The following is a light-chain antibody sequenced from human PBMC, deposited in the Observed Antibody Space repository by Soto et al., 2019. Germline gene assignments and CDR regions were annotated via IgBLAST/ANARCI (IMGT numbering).Light chain of an antibody. Sequence: EIMMTQSPVTLSVSPGERVTLSCRASQSISSNLAWYQQKPGQAPRLLIHGASTRATDIPDRFSGSGSGTDFTLSISRLDPEDFAEYYCQQYGGSITFGPGTKVDI. V-gene: IGKV3-20*01. CDR3: QQYGGSIT. CDR1: QSISSN. CDR2: GAS. J-gene: IGKJ3*01.